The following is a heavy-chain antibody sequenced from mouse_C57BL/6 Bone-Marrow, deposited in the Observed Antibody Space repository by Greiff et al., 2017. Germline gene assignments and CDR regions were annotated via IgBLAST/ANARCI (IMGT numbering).Heavy chain of an antibody. CDR2: ISSGGSYT. J-gene: IGHJ2*01. CDR3: ARHTTVVAPFDY. Sequence: EVKLQESGGDLVKPGGSLKLSCAASGFTFSSYGMSWVRQTPDKRLEWVATISSGGSYTYYPDSVKGRFTISRDNAKNTLYLQKSSLKSEDTAMYYCARHTTVVAPFDYWGQGTTLTVSS. D-gene: IGHD1-1*01. V-gene: IGHV5-6*01. CDR1: GFTFSSYG.